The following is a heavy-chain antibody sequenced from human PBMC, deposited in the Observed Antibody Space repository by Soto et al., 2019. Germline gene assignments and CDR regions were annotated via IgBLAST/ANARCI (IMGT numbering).Heavy chain of an antibody. J-gene: IGHJ3*01. Sequence: EVQLLESGGDLVKPGGSLRLSCAASGFTFSSYAMSWVRQAPGKGLEWVSSISDAAGSAYYVDSVKGRFTISRDNSKKTLYLQMNSLRAEDSAVYYCARPYGGKIGDAPDLWGPGTMVTVSS. CDR1: GFTFSSYA. D-gene: IGHD4-17*01. CDR3: ARPYGGKIGDAPDL. CDR2: ISDAAGSA. V-gene: IGHV3-23*01.